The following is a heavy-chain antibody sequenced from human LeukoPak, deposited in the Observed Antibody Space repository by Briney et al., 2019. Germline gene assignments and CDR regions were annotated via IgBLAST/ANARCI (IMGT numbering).Heavy chain of an antibody. CDR1: GGSISSYY. CDR2: IYYSGST. V-gene: IGHV4-59*01. CDR3: ARGGDILTGYYATVDY. J-gene: IGHJ4*02. D-gene: IGHD3-9*01. Sequence: SETLSLTCTVSGGSISSYYWSWIRQPPGKGLEWIGYIYYSGSTNYNPSLKSRVTISVDTSKNQFSLKLSSVTAADTAVYYCARGGDILTGYYATVDYWGQGTLATVSS.